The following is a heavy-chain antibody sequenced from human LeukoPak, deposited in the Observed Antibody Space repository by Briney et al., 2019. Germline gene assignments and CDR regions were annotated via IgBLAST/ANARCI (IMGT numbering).Heavy chain of an antibody. D-gene: IGHD5-18*01. CDR2: IYTSGST. CDR1: GGSISSGSYY. Sequence: SETLSLTCTVSGGSISSGSYYWSWIRQPAGKGLEWIGRIYTSGSTNYKPSLKSRVTISVDTSKNQFSLKLSSVTAADTAVYYCARERGYSYGPDGFDIRGQGTMVTVS. CDR3: ARERGYSYGPDGFDI. V-gene: IGHV4-61*02. J-gene: IGHJ3*02.